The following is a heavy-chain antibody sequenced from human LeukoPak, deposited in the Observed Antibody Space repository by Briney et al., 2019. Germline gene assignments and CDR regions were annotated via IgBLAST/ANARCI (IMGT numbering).Heavy chain of an antibody. CDR1: GYTFTSYG. CDR2: ISAYNGKT. Sequence: ASVKVSCKASGYTFTSYGISWIRQAPGQGLEWMGWISAYNGKTKYAQKLQGRVTMTTDTSTSTAYTELRSLRSDDTAVYYCARAADYYGSGSYYKVDYWGQGTLVTVSS. D-gene: IGHD3-10*01. V-gene: IGHV1-18*01. J-gene: IGHJ4*02. CDR3: ARAADYYGSGSYYKVDY.